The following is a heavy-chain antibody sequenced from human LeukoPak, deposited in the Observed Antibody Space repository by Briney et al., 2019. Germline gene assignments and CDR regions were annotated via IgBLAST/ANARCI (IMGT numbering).Heavy chain of an antibody. J-gene: IGHJ5*02. D-gene: IGHD1-26*01. Sequence: SQTLSLTCAISGDSVSNKNAAWNWIRQSPSRALEWLGKTYYKSKWYNDYATSVKSRITINPDTSKNQISLQLNSVTPEDTAIYYCARAEVGTTGWFDPWGQATLVTVSS. CDR1: GDSVSNKNAA. CDR2: TYYKSKWYN. V-gene: IGHV6-1*01. CDR3: ARAEVGTTGWFDP.